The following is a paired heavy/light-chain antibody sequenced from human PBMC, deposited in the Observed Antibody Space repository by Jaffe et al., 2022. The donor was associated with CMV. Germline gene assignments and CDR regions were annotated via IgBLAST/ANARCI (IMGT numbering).Light chain of an antibody. CDR3: QQYYSYWT. V-gene: IGKV1-5*03. CDR2: KAS. CDR1: QSISRW. J-gene: IGKJ1*01. Sequence: DIQMTQSPSTLSASVGDSVTITCRASQSISRWVAWYQQKPGKAPKVLIYKASSLENEVPSRFSGSGSGTEFTLTISSLQPDDFATYYCQQYYSYWTFGQGTKVEIK.
Heavy chain of an antibody. CDR2: IYSSGGT. Sequence: QLQLQESGPGLVKPSETLSLTCIVSGVSISSSHYYWGWIRQPPGKGLEWIGSIYSSGGTYKNRSLKSRVTISVDTSKNQFSLKLTSVTAADTAVYYCARMLQLSEWSKPSDYNYMDVWGKGTTVTVSS. V-gene: IGHV4-39*01. CDR3: ARMLQLSEWSKPSDYNYMDV. D-gene: IGHD3-3*01. J-gene: IGHJ6*03. CDR1: GVSISSSHYY.